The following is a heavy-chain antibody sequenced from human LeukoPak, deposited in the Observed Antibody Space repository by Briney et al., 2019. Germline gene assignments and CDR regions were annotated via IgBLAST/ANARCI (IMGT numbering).Heavy chain of an antibody. V-gene: IGHV3-21*01. D-gene: IGHD2-2*01. CDR2: ISSSSSYI. CDR1: GFTFSSYA. CDR3: AKDMGSVPAV. J-gene: IGHJ4*02. Sequence: PGGSLRLSCAASGFTFSSYAMSWVRQAPGKGLEWVSSISSSSSYIYYADSVKGRFTISRDNAKNSLYLQMNSLRAEDTAVYYCAKDMGSVPAVWGQGTLVAVSS.